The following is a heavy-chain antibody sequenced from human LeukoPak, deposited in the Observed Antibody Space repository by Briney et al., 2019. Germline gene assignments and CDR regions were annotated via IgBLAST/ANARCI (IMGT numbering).Heavy chain of an antibody. CDR1: GFTFSSYG. Sequence: GGSLRLSCAASGFTFSSYGMHWVRQAPGKGLEWVAFIRYDGSNKYYADSVKGRFAISRDNSKNTLYLQMNSLRAEDTAVYYCAKDPNDAFDIWGQGTMVTVSS. V-gene: IGHV3-30*02. CDR2: IRYDGSNK. J-gene: IGHJ3*02. CDR3: AKDPNDAFDI.